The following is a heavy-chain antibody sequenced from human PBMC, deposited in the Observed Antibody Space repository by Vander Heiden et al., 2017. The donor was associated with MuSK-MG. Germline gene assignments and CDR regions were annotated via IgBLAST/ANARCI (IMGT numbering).Heavy chain of an antibody. CDR3: ARLYYYDSSGYYFLAGAFDI. CDR1: GYTFTSYG. D-gene: IGHD3-22*01. J-gene: IGHJ3*02. Sequence: QVQLVQSGAEVKKPGASVKVSCKASGYTFTSYGISWVRQAPGQGLEWMGWISAYNGNTNYAQKLQGRVTMTTDTSTSTAYMELRSLRSDDTAVYYCARLYYYDSSGYYFLAGAFDIWGQGTMVTVSS. CDR2: ISAYNGNT. V-gene: IGHV1-18*01.